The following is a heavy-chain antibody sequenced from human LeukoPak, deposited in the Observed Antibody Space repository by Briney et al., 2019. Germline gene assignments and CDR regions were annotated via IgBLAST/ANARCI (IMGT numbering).Heavy chain of an antibody. CDR2: ISGSGGST. D-gene: IGHD1-26*01. CDR3: VKESDRGSYSGHFDY. CDR1: GFTFSSYA. J-gene: IGHJ4*02. Sequence: PGGSLRLSCAASGFTFSSYAMSWVRQAPGKGLEWVSAISGSGGSTYYADSVKGRFTISRDNSKNSLYLQMNSLRNEDSALFYCVKESDRGSYSGHFDYWGQGTLVTVSS. V-gene: IGHV3-23*01.